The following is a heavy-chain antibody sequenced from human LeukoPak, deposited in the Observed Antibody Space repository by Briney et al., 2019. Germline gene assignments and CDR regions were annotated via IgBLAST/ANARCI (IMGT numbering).Heavy chain of an antibody. V-gene: IGHV4-34*01. CDR3: ARHLRKYSSGYYFDY. J-gene: IGHJ4*02. CDR2: INHSGST. Sequence: PSETLSLTCAVYGGSFSGYYWSWIRQPPGKGLEWIGEINHSGSTNYNPSLKSRVTISVDTSKNQFSLKLSSVTAADTAVYYCARHLRKYSSGYYFDYWGQETLVTVSS. CDR1: GGSFSGYY. D-gene: IGHD6-19*01.